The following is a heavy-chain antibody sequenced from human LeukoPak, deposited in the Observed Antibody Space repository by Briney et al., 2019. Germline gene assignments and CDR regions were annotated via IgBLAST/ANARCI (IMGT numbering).Heavy chain of an antibody. V-gene: IGHV3-49*04. D-gene: IGHD6-19*01. CDR3: TRAARWLVYFDC. CDR2: IRSKAYGGTT. J-gene: IGHJ4*02. CDR1: GFTFGDYA. Sequence: GGSLRLSCTASGFTFGDYAMSWVRQAPGKGLEWVGFIRSKAYGGTTEYAASVKGRFTISRDDSKSIAYLQMNSLKTEDTAVYYCTRAARWLVYFDCWGQGTLVTVSS.